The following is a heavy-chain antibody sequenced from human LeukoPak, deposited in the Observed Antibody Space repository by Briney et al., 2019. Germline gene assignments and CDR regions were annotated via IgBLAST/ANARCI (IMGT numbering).Heavy chain of an antibody. J-gene: IGHJ3*01. CDR3: AREWTKTFDV. CDR2: IYPGDSDT. Sequence: GESLKISCQGSGYTFRSHWISWVRQVPGKGLEWMGRIYPGDSDTAYSPTFQGQVTITADTSTNTAYLQWSTLKATDSAIYYCAREWTKTFDVWGRGTRVIVSS. D-gene: IGHD3-3*01. V-gene: IGHV5-51*01. CDR1: GYTFRSHW.